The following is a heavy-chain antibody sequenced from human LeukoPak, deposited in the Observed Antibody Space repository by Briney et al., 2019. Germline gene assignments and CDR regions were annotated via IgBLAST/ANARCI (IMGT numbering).Heavy chain of an antibody. J-gene: IGHJ3*02. Sequence: PGGSLRLSCTASGFTFGDYAISWVRQAPGKGLEWVGFIRSKAYGGTTEYAASVKGRFTLSRDDSKSIAYLQMNSLKTEDTAVYYCTRDQWKDAFDIWGQGTMVTVSS. V-gene: IGHV3-49*04. CDR1: GFTFGDYA. CDR3: TRDQWKDAFDI. D-gene: IGHD6-19*01. CDR2: IRSKAYGGTT.